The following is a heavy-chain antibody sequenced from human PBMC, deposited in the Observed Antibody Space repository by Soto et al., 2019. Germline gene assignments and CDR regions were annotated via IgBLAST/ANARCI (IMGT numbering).Heavy chain of an antibody. V-gene: IGHV5-10-1*01. D-gene: IGHD2-2*01. CDR1: GYSFTSYW. CDR2: IDPSDSYT. J-gene: IGHJ6*02. CDR3: ARTPVVPAADPYYYYYGMDV. Sequence: LKISCKGSGYSFTSYWISWVRQMPGKGLEWMGRIDPSDSYTNYSPSFQGHVTISADKSISTAYLQWSSLKASDTAMYYCARTPVVPAADPYYYYYGMDVWGQGTTVTVSS.